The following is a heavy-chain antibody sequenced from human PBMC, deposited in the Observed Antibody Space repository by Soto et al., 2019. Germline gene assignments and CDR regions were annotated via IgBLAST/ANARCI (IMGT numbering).Heavy chain of an antibody. CDR2: ISYTGNT. V-gene: IGHV4-39*01. CDR3: ARFSWYDGDSITNYYMDF. CDR1: GDSISSRSYY. D-gene: IGHD6-13*01. J-gene: IGHJ6*03. Sequence: LQESGPGLVKPSETLSLTCSVFGDSISSRSYYWAWIRRPPGMGLEWIASISYTGNTSYNQSLTSRAAISGDTSKNQFSLKLSFVTAADTAVYYCARFSWYDGDSITNYYMDFWGNGATVTVSS.